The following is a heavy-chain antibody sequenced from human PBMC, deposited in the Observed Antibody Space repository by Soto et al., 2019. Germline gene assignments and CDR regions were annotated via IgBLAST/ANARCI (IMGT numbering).Heavy chain of an antibody. J-gene: IGHJ6*02. V-gene: IGHV3-23*01. CDR3: AKGSVDWNYSDSYYYGMDV. CDR2: ISGSGGST. Sequence: EVQLLESGGGLVQPGGSLRLSCAASGFTFSSYAMSWVRQAPGKGLEWVSAISGSGGSTYYADSVKGRFTISRDNSKNTLYLRTNSLRAEDTAVYYCAKGSVDWNYSDSYYYGMDVWGQGTTVTVSS. CDR1: GFTFSSYA. D-gene: IGHD1-7*01.